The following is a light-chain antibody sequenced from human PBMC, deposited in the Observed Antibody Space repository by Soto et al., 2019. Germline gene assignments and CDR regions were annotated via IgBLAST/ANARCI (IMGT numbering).Light chain of an antibody. CDR3: AAWDDSLNGVV. CDR2: YNN. CDR1: SSNIGSNT. V-gene: IGLV1-44*01. Sequence: SVLTQPPSTSGTPGQRVTISCSGASSNIGSNTVNWYQHLPGTAPKLLIYYNNQRPSGVPDRFSGSRSGTSASLAITGRQSGDDAYYYCAAWDDSLNGVVFGGGTKLTVL. J-gene: IGLJ2*01.